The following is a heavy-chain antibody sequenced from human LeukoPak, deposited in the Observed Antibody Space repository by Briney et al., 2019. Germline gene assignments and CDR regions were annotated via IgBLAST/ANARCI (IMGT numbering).Heavy chain of an antibody. J-gene: IGHJ6*02. Sequence: ASVKVSCKASGYTFTNYGFSWVRQAPGQGLEWMGWISAYNGNTNYAQKLQGRVTMTTDTSTSTAYMELRSLRSDGTAVYYCARVTYCSFVDFYYGMDVWGQGTTITVSS. CDR3: ARVTYCSFVDFYYGMDV. D-gene: IGHD6-6*01. V-gene: IGHV1-18*01. CDR2: ISAYNGNT. CDR1: GYTFTNYG.